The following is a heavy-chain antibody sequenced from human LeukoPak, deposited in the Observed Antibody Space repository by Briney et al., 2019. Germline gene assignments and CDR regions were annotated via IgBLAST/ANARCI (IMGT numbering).Heavy chain of an antibody. V-gene: IGHV3-21*01. D-gene: IGHD1-14*01. CDR3: ARDEPAIPHYYYGMDV. CDR1: GFTFSSYS. CDR2: ISSSSSYI. J-gene: IGHJ6*02. Sequence: GGSLRLSCAASGFTFSSYSMNWVRQAPGEGLEWVSSISSSSSYIYYADSVKGRFTISRDNAKNSLYLQMNSLRAEDTAVYYCARDEPAIPHYYYGMDVWGQGTTVTVSS.